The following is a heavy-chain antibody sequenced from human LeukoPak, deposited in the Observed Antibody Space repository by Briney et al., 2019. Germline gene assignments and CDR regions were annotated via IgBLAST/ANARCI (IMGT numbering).Heavy chain of an antibody. CDR2: ISYDGSNK. Sequence: PGRSLRLSCAASGFTFINYAMHWVRQAPGKGLEWVALISYDGSNKYYADSVNGRFTISRDNSKNTLSLQMNSLRTEGTAVYFCARDNYSSSWYKGEFVYWGQGTLVTVSS. CDR3: ARDNYSSSWYKGEFVY. J-gene: IGHJ4*02. D-gene: IGHD6-13*01. V-gene: IGHV3-30-3*01. CDR1: GFTFINYA.